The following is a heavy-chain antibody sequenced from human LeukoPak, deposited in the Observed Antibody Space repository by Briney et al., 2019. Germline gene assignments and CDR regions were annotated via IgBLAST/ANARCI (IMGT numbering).Heavy chain of an antibody. J-gene: IGHJ5*02. Sequence: GGSLRLSCAASGFTFSSYAMSWVRQAPGKGLEWVSAISGSGGSTYYADSVKGRFTISRDNSKNTLYLQMNSLRAEDTAVYYCAEDRRYSSSWPLNWFDPWGQGTLVTVSS. D-gene: IGHD6-13*01. CDR2: ISGSGGST. CDR3: AEDRRYSSSWPLNWFDP. V-gene: IGHV3-23*01. CDR1: GFTFSSYA.